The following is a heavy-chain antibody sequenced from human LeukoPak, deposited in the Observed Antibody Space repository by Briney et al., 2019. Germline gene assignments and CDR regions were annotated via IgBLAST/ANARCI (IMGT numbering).Heavy chain of an antibody. D-gene: IGHD3-10*01. CDR2: IRSTSSGVIT. Sequence: GGAPRLSSRGAGFSFGDYAMSSGRPALGERGGRVGLIRSTSSGVITEIAASVKGTFTISRADSKSIAYLQMNSRKTEDTAVYSCTGDGRNVGAGRAFDYWGQGTLVTVSS. V-gene: IGHV3-49*04. CDR3: TGDGRNVGAGRAFDY. J-gene: IGHJ4*02. CDR1: GFSFGDYA.